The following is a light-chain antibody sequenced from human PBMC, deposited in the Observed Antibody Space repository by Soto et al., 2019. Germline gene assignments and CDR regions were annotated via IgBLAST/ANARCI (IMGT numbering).Light chain of an antibody. CDR1: QSVSLH. V-gene: IGKV3-11*01. CDR3: QQRRDWPLT. Sequence: EIVLTQSPANLSLSPGERATLSCRASQSVSLHLAWYQQKPGQAPRLLIYDASNRATGVPGRFSGSGSGADFTLTISSLEPEEVAIYFCQQRRDWPLTFGGGTRVDIK. J-gene: IGKJ4*01. CDR2: DAS.